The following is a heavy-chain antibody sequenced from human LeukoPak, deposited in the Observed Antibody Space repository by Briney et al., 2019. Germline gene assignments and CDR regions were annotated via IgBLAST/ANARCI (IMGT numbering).Heavy chain of an antibody. CDR1: GGSISSYY. CDR3: ARGRSTVKY. J-gene: IGHJ4*02. V-gene: IGHV4-59*12. Sequence: PSETLSLTCTVSGGSISSYYWSWIRQPPGKGLEWIGYVHYSGSTYYNPSLKSRVTISVDTAKNQFSLKLISVTAADTAVYYCARGRSTVKYWGQGTPVTVSS. CDR2: VHYSGST. D-gene: IGHD4-11*01.